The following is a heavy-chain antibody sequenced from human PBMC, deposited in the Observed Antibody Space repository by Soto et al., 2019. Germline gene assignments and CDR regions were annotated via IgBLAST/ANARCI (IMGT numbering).Heavy chain of an antibody. Sequence: QVQLVQSGAEVKKPGSSVKVSCKASGGTFSSYTISWVRQAPGQGLEWMGRIIPILGIANYAQKFQGRVTXXADKTTSTAYMELSSLRSEDTAVYYCASRYRTADDWGQGTLVTVSS. CDR1: GGTFSSYT. J-gene: IGHJ4*02. CDR3: ASRYRTADD. D-gene: IGHD2-21*02. V-gene: IGHV1-69*02. CDR2: IIPILGIA.